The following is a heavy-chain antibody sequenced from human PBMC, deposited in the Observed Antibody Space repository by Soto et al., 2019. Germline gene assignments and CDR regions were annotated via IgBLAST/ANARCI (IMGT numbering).Heavy chain of an antibody. D-gene: IGHD1-1*01. V-gene: IGHV3-11*01. CDR2: MSSSGGTI. CDR3: VRDLDRTGTWFDP. Sequence: QVQLVESGGGLVKPGGSLRLSCAASGFIFSDYYMTWIRQSPGQGLEWLSYMSSSGGTIYNADSVKGRFTISRDNAKNQLYLQLNTLRAEDTAVYYCVRDLDRTGTWFDPWGQGNLVTVSS. J-gene: IGHJ5*02. CDR1: GFIFSDYY.